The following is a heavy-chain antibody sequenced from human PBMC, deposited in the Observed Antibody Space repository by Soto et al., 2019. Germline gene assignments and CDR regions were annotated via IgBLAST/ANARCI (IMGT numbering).Heavy chain of an antibody. D-gene: IGHD3-22*01. Sequence: ASVKVSCKASGYTFTSYGISWVRQAPGQGLEWMGWISAYNGNTNYAQKLQGRVTMTTDKSTSTAYMELRSLRSDDTAVYYCARDLYYYDSSGYSPPFDFWGQGTLVTVSS. CDR2: ISAYNGNT. V-gene: IGHV1-18*04. CDR3: ARDLYYYDSSGYSPPFDF. J-gene: IGHJ4*02. CDR1: GYTFTSYG.